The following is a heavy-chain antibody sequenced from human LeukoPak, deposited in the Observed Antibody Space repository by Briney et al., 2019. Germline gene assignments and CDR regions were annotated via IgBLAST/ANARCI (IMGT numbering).Heavy chain of an antibody. D-gene: IGHD2-2*01. J-gene: IGHJ5*02. Sequence: ASVKVSCKASGYTFTSYGLTWVRQAPGQGLEWMGWISAYNGHTKYPQKLQGRVTMTTDTSTSTAYMELRSLRSDDTAVYYCAREFLLGSTLFDPWGQGTLVIVSS. V-gene: IGHV1-18*01. CDR3: AREFLLGSTLFDP. CDR1: GYTFTSYG. CDR2: ISAYNGHT.